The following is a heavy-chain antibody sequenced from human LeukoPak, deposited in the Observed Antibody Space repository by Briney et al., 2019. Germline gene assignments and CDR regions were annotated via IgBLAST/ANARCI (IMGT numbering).Heavy chain of an antibody. V-gene: IGHV1-69*05. Sequence: GASVKVSCKASGGTFSSYAISWVRQAPGQGLEWMGGIIPIFGTANYAHKFQGRVTITTDESTSTDYMELSSLRSEDTAVYYCARVSIAAAGTLDYWGQGTLVTVSS. D-gene: IGHD6-13*01. CDR1: GGTFSSYA. CDR2: IIPIFGTA. CDR3: ARVSIAAAGTLDY. J-gene: IGHJ4*02.